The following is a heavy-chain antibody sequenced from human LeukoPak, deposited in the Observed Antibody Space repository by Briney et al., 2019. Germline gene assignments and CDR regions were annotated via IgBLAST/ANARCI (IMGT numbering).Heavy chain of an antibody. J-gene: IGHJ4*02. CDR3: AKVARSITMIVVGLDY. D-gene: IGHD3-22*01. CDR1: GLTFSIYA. CDR2: ISGSGGST. V-gene: IGHV3-23*01. Sequence: GGSLRLSCAASGLTFSIYAMSWVRQAPGKGLEWVSAISGSGGSTSYADSVKGRFTISRDNSKNTLYLQMNSLRAEDTAVYYCAKVARSITMIVVGLDYWGQGTLVTVSS.